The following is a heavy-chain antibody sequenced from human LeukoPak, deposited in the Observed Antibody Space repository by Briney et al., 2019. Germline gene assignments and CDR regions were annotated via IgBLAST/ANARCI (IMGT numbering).Heavy chain of an antibody. CDR2: IIPIYGTA. J-gene: IGHJ4*02. CDR3: ARALYTENSYFDY. Sequence: SVKVSCKASGASGDTFNSYDFSWLRQAPGQGLQWMGGIIPIYGTAKYTEKFQGRVTITADESTSTAYMELSSLKSEDTAVYYCARALYTENSYFDYWGQGTLVTVSS. V-gene: IGHV1-69*13. CDR1: GDTFNSYD. D-gene: IGHD4-11*01.